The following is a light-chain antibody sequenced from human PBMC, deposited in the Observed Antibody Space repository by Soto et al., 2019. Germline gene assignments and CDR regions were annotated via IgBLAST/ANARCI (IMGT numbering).Light chain of an antibody. Sequence: QSVMTQPPSVSAAPGQKVTIFCSGSSSNIGGNSVSWYQQLLGTAPKLLIYDDNKRPSGIPDRFSGSKSGTSATLGISGFQTDDEADYYCGSWDSSLSAYVFGTGTKVTVL. CDR1: SSNIGGNS. V-gene: IGLV1-51*01. J-gene: IGLJ1*01. CDR3: GSWDSSLSAYV. CDR2: DDN.